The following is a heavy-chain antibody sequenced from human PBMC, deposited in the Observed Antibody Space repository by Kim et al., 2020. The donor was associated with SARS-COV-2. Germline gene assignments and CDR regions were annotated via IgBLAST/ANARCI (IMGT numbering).Heavy chain of an antibody. J-gene: IGHJ3*02. D-gene: IGHD6-19*01. CDR1: GFTFSSYG. V-gene: IGHV3-33*06. CDR2: IWFDGSNK. Sequence: GGSLRLSCAASGFTFSSYGMHWVRQAPGKGLEWVAVIWFDGSNKYYADSVKGRFTISRDNSKNTLYLQMNSLRDEDTAVYYCAKLSVAVAGTDDAFDIWGQGTMVTVSS. CDR3: AKLSVAVAGTDDAFDI.